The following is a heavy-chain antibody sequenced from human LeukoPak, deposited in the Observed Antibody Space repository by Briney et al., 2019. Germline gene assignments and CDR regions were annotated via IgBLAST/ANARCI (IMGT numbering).Heavy chain of an antibody. Sequence: GGSLRLPCVASGFIFSSYWMSWVRQTPGKGLEGVANIKQEGSARYYVDSVTGRFTISRDNAMNSLYLQMNSLRVEDTAVYYCARDPGIAAAGTVGYFDSWGQGILVTVSS. V-gene: IGHV3-7*01. J-gene: IGHJ4*02. CDR3: ARDPGIAAAGTVGYFDS. D-gene: IGHD6-13*01. CDR2: IKQEGSAR. CDR1: GFIFSSYW.